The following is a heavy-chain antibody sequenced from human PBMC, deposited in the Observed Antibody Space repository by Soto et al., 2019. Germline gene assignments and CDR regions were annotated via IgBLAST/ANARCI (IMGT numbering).Heavy chain of an antibody. CDR2: INQDGSEE. CDR3: AWDRVLTGYPN. V-gene: IGHV3-7*04. CDR1: GFTFNNYW. J-gene: IGHJ4*02. D-gene: IGHD3-9*01. Sequence: EVQLVESGGGLVQPGGSLRLSCAASGFTFNNYWMSWVRQAPGKGLAWVANINQDGSEEYYVDSVKGRFTISRDNANNSQYLQMNSLRAEDTAVYSCAWDRVLTGYPNWGQGTLVTVAS.